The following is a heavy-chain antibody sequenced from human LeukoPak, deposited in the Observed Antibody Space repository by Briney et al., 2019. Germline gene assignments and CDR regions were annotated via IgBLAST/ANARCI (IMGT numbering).Heavy chain of an antibody. Sequence: GGSLRLSCAASGFTFSSYWMSWVRQAPGKGLEWVANIKQDGSEKYYVDSVKGRFTISRDNAKNSLYLQMNSLRAEDTAVYYCARDSSGYYLSKNWFDPWGQGTLVTVSS. D-gene: IGHD3-22*01. CDR2: IKQDGSEK. CDR3: ARDSSGYYLSKNWFDP. CDR1: GFTFSSYW. J-gene: IGHJ5*02. V-gene: IGHV3-7*01.